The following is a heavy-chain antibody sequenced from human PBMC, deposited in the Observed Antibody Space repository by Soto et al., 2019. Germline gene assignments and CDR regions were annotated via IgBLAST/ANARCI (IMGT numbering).Heavy chain of an antibody. D-gene: IGHD2-15*01. CDR1: GGTFSTYS. CDR2: IIPVLGLA. Sequence: SVKVSCKASGGTFSTYSITWVRQAPGQGPEWMGRIIPVLGLANYAQKFHGRVTITADKSTSTAYMELSSLRSEDTAVYYCVKEAYCSAGSCLDDAFDIWGQGTMVTVS. CDR3: VKEAYCSAGSCLDDAFDI. V-gene: IGHV1-69*02. J-gene: IGHJ3*02.